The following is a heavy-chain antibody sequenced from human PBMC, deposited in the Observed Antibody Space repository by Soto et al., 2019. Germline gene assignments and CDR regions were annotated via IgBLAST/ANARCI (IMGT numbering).Heavy chain of an antibody. CDR2: INAGNGNT. D-gene: IGHD3-22*01. V-gene: IGHV1-3*05. CDR1: GYTFTSYA. Sequence: QVQLVQSGAEEKKPGASVKISCKASGYTFTSYAMHWVRQAPGQRLEWMGWINAGNGNTKYSQKFQGRVSITRDTFARTGYKGLSNLRSEDTAGYYRARSSGYFVIDNYWGQGTPVTVSS. CDR3: ARSSGYFVIDNY. J-gene: IGHJ4*02.